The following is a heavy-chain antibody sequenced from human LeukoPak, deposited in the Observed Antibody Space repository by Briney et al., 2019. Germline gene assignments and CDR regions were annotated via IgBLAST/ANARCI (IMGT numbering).Heavy chain of an antibody. Sequence: PGGSLRLSCAASGFTFSTCWMSWVRQAPGKGLEWVAIISNDGSRKYYAHSVEGRFTISRDNSKNTLYLQMDSLRAEDTAVYYCARDRAWNYFDYWGQGTLVTVSS. D-gene: IGHD3-3*01. CDR2: ISNDGSRK. J-gene: IGHJ4*02. CDR3: ARDRAWNYFDY. CDR1: GFTFSTCW. V-gene: IGHV3-30*03.